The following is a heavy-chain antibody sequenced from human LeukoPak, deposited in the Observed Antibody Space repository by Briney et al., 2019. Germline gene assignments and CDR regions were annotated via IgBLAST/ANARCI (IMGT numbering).Heavy chain of an antibody. D-gene: IGHD2/OR15-2a*01. Sequence: GGSLRLSCVGTGFNFSDYAMHWVSQVPGTGLEWVSGISYNGGSIAYADSVKGRFTISRDNANHSLHLEMSSLRVEDTALYYCAKDLGYRKYFFYYGMDVWGLGTTVTVSS. J-gene: IGHJ6*02. V-gene: IGHV3-9*01. CDR1: GFNFSDYA. CDR2: ISYNGGSI. CDR3: AKDLGYRKYFFYYGMDV.